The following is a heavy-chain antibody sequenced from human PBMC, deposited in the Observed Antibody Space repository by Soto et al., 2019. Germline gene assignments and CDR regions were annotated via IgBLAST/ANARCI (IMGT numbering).Heavy chain of an antibody. V-gene: IGHV3-9*01. CDR2: VTWNSGFT. D-gene: IGHD2-2*01. CDR3: VRGYCSTNCPAAMFYFDY. CDR1: GFTFDDYT. J-gene: IGHJ4*02. Sequence: EVQLVESGGGLVQPGRSLRLSCAASGFTFDDYTMHWVRQAPGKGLEWVSGVTWNSGFTAYADSVKGRFTISRDNAKNSLYLQMISLRPEDTALYSCVRGYCSTNCPAAMFYFDYWGQGALVTVSS.